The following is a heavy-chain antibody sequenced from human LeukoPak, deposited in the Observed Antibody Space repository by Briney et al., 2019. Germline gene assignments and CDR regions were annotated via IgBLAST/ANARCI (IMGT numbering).Heavy chain of an antibody. Sequence: GASVKVSCKASGYTFASYYMHWVRQAPGQGLEWMGIINPSGGSTSYAQKFQGRVTMTRDMSTSTAYMEVSSLRSEDTAVYYCARDSGSYYFWDYWGQGTLVTVSS. D-gene: IGHD1-26*01. CDR1: GYTFASYY. J-gene: IGHJ4*02. V-gene: IGHV1-46*01. CDR2: INPSGGST. CDR3: ARDSGSYYFWDY.